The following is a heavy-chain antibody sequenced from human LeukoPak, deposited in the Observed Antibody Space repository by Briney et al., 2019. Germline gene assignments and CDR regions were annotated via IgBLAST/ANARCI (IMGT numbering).Heavy chain of an antibody. J-gene: IGHJ4*02. CDR2: MNPNIGNT. Sequence: GASVKVSCKASRYTFTNYDINWVRQATGQGLEWMGWMNPNIGNTGYPQKFQGRVTMTRNTSISTAYMELSSLRSEDTAVYYCAREGDNTNFDYWGQGTLVTVSS. CDR3: AREGDNTNFDY. D-gene: IGHD1-1*01. CDR1: RYTFTNYD. V-gene: IGHV1-8*01.